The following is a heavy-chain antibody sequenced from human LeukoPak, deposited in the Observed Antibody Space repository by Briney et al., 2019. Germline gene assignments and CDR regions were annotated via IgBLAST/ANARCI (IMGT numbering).Heavy chain of an antibody. J-gene: IGHJ6*02. Sequence: SQTLSLTCTVSGGSISSGGYYWSWIRQHPGKGLEWIGYIYYSGSTYYNPSLKSRVTISVDTSKNQFSLKLSSVTAADTAVYYCAREPGYCSSTSCYRSSYYGMDVWGQGTTVTSP. CDR3: AREPGYCSSTSCYRSSYYGMDV. CDR2: IYYSGST. V-gene: IGHV4-31*03. D-gene: IGHD2-2*01. CDR1: GGSISSGGYY.